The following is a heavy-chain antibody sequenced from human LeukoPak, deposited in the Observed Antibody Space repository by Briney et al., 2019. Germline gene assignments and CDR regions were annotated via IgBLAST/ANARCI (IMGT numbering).Heavy chain of an antibody. D-gene: IGHD6-19*01. J-gene: IGHJ4*02. CDR3: AKDPYSSGTACFDY. CDR2: ISYDGGHK. CDR1: GFTFSTYG. V-gene: IGHV3-30*18. Sequence: PGGSLRLSCAASGFTFSTYGMHWVRQAPGKGLEWVAVISYDGGHKYYADSVKGRFTVSRDNSKNTLYLQMNSLRAEDTAVYYCAKDPYSSGTACFDYWGQGTLVTVSS.